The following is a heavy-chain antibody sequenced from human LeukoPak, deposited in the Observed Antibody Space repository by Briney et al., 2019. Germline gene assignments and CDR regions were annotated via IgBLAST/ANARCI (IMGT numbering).Heavy chain of an antibody. CDR3: VRGDSGED. Sequence: PGGSLRLSCAASGFSFSSYTMNWVRQAPGKGLEWISSIGRTSIDKYYADSVRGRFTISRDNAKNSLYVQMGSLRADDTAVYYCVRGDSGEDWGQGTLVTVSS. CDR2: IGRTSIDK. CDR1: GFSFSSYT. D-gene: IGHD2-15*01. V-gene: IGHV3-21*01. J-gene: IGHJ4*02.